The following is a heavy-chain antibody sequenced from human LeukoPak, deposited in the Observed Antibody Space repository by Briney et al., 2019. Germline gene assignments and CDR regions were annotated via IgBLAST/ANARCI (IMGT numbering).Heavy chain of an antibody. Sequence: GASVKVSCKAFGYTFTSNYMHWVRQAPGQGPEGMGWISTYNDNTVYAQKFQGRVTMTTDTSTSTAYMELRSLRSDDTAVYYCAREKSSGWYGGSAFDIWGQGTMVTVSS. V-gene: IGHV1-18*04. CDR3: AREKSSGWYGGSAFDI. CDR2: ISTYNDNT. J-gene: IGHJ3*02. CDR1: GYTFTSNY. D-gene: IGHD6-19*01.